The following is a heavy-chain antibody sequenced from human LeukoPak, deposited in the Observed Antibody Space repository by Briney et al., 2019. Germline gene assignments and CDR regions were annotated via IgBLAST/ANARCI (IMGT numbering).Heavy chain of an antibody. J-gene: IGHJ5*02. CDR1: GGSVSSGSYY. CDR2: IYYSGST. Sequence: SETLSLTCTVSGGSVSSGSYYWSWIRQPPGKGLEWIGYIYYSGSTNYNPSLKSRVTISVVTSKNQFSLKLSSVTAADTAVYYCARDKTNWFDPWGQGTLVTVSS. CDR3: ARDKTNWFDP. V-gene: IGHV4-61*01.